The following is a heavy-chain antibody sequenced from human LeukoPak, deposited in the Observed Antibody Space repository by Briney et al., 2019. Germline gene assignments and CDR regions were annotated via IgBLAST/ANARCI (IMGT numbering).Heavy chain of an antibody. V-gene: IGHV4-34*01. J-gene: IGHJ6*02. D-gene: IGHD3-10*01. CDR3: ARVRGITMVRGVITYYYYYGMDV. CDR2: INHSGST. CDR1: GGSFSGYY. Sequence: PETLSLTCAVYGGSFSGYYWSWVRQPPGKGLEWIGEINHSGSTNYNPSLKSRVTISVDTSKNQFSLKLSSVTAADTAVYYCARVRGITMVRGVITYYYYYGMDVWGQGTTVTVSS.